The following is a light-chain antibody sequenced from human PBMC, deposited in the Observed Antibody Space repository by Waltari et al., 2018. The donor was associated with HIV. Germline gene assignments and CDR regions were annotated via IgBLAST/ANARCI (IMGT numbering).Light chain of an antibody. CDR2: AVN. CDR1: SSDVGDYNY. J-gene: IGLJ3*02. Sequence: SAMTQPTSAPGSPGQSVTIASTGLSSDVGDYNYVSGYQHHPGKAPQLMIYAVNTRPSGVSDRFSGSTAGNTASLTVAGLQAVDEADYYCSSYVGSNRVFGGGTKLTVL. V-gene: IGLV2-8*01. CDR3: SSYVGSNRV.